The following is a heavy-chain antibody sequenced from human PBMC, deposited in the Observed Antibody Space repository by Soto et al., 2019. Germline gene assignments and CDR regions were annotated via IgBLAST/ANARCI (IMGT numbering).Heavy chain of an antibody. CDR1: GGSISSSSYY. CDR2: IYYSGST. V-gene: IGHV4-39*01. CDR3: ARHQKAAAGTWANFDY. J-gene: IGHJ4*02. Sequence: SETLSLTCTVSGGSISSSSYYWGWIRQPPGKGLEWIGSIYYSGSTYYNPSLKSRVTISVDTSKNQFSLKLSSVTAADTAVYYCARHQKAAAGTWANFDYWGQGTLVTVSS. D-gene: IGHD6-13*01.